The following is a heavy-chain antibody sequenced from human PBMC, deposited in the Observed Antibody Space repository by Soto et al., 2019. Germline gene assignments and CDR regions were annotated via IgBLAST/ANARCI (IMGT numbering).Heavy chain of an antibody. V-gene: IGHV3-23*01. Sequence: VQRLESGGGLVQPGGSLRLSCAASGFTFSSYAMSWVRHAPGKGLEWVSADTYSGDSTYYTDSVKGRFTISRDNSKKTLYLQMNSLRAEDTAIYYCAKGATGSGSGTRCYQFEYWGQGTLVTVSS. CDR2: DTYSGDST. CDR3: AKGATGSGSGTRCYQFEY. CDR1: GFTFSSYA. J-gene: IGHJ4*02. D-gene: IGHD2-15*01.